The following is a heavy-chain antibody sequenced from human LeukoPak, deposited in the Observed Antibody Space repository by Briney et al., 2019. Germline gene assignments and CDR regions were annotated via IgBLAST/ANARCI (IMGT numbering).Heavy chain of an antibody. J-gene: IGHJ3*02. CDR3: ARGAHFDWLSRHAFDI. D-gene: IGHD3-9*01. V-gene: IGHV4-34*01. Sequence: SETLSLTCAVYGGSFSGYYWSWIRQPPGKGLEWIGKINHSGSTNYNPSLKSRVTISVDTSKNQFSLKLSSVTAADTAVYYCARGAHFDWLSRHAFDIWGQGTMVTVSS. CDR1: GGSFSGYY. CDR2: INHSGST.